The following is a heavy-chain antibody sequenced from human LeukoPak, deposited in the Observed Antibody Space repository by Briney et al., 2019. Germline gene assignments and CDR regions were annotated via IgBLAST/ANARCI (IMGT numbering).Heavy chain of an antibody. J-gene: IGHJ6*02. D-gene: IGHD3-16*01. Sequence: PSETLSLTCTVSGGSISSYYWSWIRQPPGKGLEWIGYIYYSGSTNYNPSLKSRVTISVDTSKNQFSLKLSSVTAADTAVYYCASGGGSSVDYYGMDVWGQGTTVTVSS. CDR2: IYYSGST. V-gene: IGHV4-59*01. CDR3: ASGGGSSVDYYGMDV. CDR1: GGSISSYY.